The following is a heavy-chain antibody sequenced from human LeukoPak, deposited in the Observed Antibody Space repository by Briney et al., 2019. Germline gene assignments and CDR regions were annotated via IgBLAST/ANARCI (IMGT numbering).Heavy chain of an antibody. CDR1: GYTFTSYG. V-gene: IGHV1-18*01. D-gene: IGHD4-17*01. Sequence: ASVKVSCKASGYTFTSYGISWVRQAPGQGLEWMGWISAYNGNTNYAQKLQGRVTMTTDTSTSTAYMELRSLRSDDTAVYYCARALYDYGDYGLFDYWGQGTLVTVSS. CDR3: ARALYDYGDYGLFDY. CDR2: ISAYNGNT. J-gene: IGHJ4*02.